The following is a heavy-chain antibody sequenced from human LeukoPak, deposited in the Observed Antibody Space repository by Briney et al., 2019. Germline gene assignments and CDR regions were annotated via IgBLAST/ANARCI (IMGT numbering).Heavy chain of an antibody. V-gene: IGHV4-59*01. Sequence: TSETLTLTCTVSGGSISSYYWSWIRQPPGKELEWLGYISYSGSTNYNPSLKSRVTISVDTSKNQFSLKLSSVTAADTAVYYCARDPGQQLPFGYFDYWGQGTLVTVSS. CDR1: GGSISSYY. D-gene: IGHD6-13*01. J-gene: IGHJ4*02. CDR2: ISYSGST. CDR3: ARDPGQQLPFGYFDY.